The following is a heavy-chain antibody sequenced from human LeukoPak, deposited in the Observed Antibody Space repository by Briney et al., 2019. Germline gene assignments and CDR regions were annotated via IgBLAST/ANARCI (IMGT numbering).Heavy chain of an antibody. CDR2: IIPIFGTA. V-gene: IGHV1-69*01. CDR3: ARGVSEMATTSADY. Sequence: GASVTVSCKASGGTFSSYAISWVRQAPGQGLEWMGGIIPIFGTANYAQKFQGRVTITADESTSTAYMELSSLRSEDTAVYYCARGVSEMATTSADYWGQGTLVTVSS. J-gene: IGHJ4*02. D-gene: IGHD5-24*01. CDR1: GGTFSSYA.